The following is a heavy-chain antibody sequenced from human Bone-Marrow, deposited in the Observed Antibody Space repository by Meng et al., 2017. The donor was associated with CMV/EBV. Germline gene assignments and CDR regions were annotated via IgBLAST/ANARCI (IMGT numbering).Heavy chain of an antibody. D-gene: IGHD3-16*02. Sequence: QLVQSGAEVKKPGASVKVSCKASGYTFTGYYMHWVRQAPGQGLEWMGWINPNSGGTNYAQKLQGRVTITADESTSTAYMELSSLRSEDTAVYYCARGRYSPNWFDPWGQGTLVTVSS. J-gene: IGHJ5*02. CDR3: ARGRYSPNWFDP. V-gene: IGHV1-2*02. CDR2: INPNSGGT. CDR1: GYTFTGYY.